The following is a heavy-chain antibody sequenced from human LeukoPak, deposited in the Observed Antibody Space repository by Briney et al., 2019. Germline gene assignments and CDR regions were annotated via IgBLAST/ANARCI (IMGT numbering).Heavy chain of an antibody. D-gene: IGHD1-26*01. CDR2: INPSDGST. CDR1: GYTFTSYY. J-gene: IGHJ4*02. CDR3: TRPKDSGSHLFLFDY. V-gene: IGHV1-46*01. Sequence: ASVKVSCMASGYTFTSYYMHWVRQAPGQGLEWMGIINPSDGSTNYAQKLQGRVTMTRDRSRGTVYLELSSLRSEDTAVYYCTRPKDSGSHLFLFDYWGQGTLVTVSS.